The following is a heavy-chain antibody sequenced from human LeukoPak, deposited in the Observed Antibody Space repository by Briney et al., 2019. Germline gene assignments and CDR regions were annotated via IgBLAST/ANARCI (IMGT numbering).Heavy chain of an antibody. CDR3: ARLGDYDILTGYLDY. J-gene: IGHJ4*02. CDR2: IYPGDSDT. CDR1: GYSFTSYW. V-gene: IGHV5-51*01. Sequence: GESLKISCQGSGYSFTSYWIGWVRQMPGKGLEWMGIIYPGDSDTRYSPSFQGQVTISADKSISTAYLQWSSLKASDTAMYYCARLGDYDILTGYLDYWGQGTLVTVSS. D-gene: IGHD3-9*01.